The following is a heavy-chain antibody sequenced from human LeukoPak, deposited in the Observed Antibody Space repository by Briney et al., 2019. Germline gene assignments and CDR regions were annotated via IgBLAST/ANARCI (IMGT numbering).Heavy chain of an antibody. D-gene: IGHD3-9*01. J-gene: IGHJ4*02. CDR3: ARDRGPEELLLRYFDWSRPLDY. CDR2: ISAYNGNT. CDR1: GYTFTSYG. V-gene: IGHV1-18*01. Sequence: GASVKVSCKASGYTFTSYGISWVRQAPGQGLEWMGWISAYNGNTNYAQKLQGRVTMTTDTSTSTAYMELRSLRSDDTAVYYCARDRGPEELLLRYFDWSRPLDYWGQGTLVTVSS.